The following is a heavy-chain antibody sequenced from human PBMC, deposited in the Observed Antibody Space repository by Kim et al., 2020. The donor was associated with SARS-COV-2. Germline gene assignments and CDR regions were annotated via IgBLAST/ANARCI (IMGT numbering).Heavy chain of an antibody. J-gene: IGHJ4*02. V-gene: IGHV3-23*01. Sequence: YADSVKGRFTISRDNSKNTLYLQMNSLRAEDTAVYYCANTNLGYSSAFDYWGQGTLVTVSS. D-gene: IGHD6-25*01. CDR3: ANTNLGYSSAFDY.